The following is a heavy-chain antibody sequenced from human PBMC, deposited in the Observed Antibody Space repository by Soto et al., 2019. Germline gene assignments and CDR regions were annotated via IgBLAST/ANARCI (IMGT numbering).Heavy chain of an antibody. D-gene: IGHD4-17*01. CDR2: ISGSGGST. CDR3: AKDPGGYGDYDVSGWFAP. Sequence: EVQLLESGGGLVQPGGSLRLSCAASGFTFSSYAMSWVRQAPGKGLEWVSAISGSGGSTYYADSVKGRFTISRDNSKNPLYLQMNSLRAEDTAVYYCAKDPGGYGDYDVSGWFAPWGQGTLVTVSS. CDR1: GFTFSSYA. V-gene: IGHV3-23*01. J-gene: IGHJ5*02.